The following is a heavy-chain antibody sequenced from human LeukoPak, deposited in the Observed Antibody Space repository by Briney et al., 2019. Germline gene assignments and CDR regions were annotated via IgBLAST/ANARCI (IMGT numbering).Heavy chain of an antibody. CDR2: IYTSGGT. CDR3: ARDWRYCSGGSCSYYFDY. CDR1: GVSISSYY. Sequence: SETLSLTCTVSGVSISSYYWSWIRQPAGQGLEWIGRIYTSGGTNYNPSLNSRVTISVDKSKNHLSLNLRSVTVADTAVYYCARDWRYCSGGSCSYYFDYWGQGALVTVSS. D-gene: IGHD2-15*01. J-gene: IGHJ4*02. V-gene: IGHV4-4*07.